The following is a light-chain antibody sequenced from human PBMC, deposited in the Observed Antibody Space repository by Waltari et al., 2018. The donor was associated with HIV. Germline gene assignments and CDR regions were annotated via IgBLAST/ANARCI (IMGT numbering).Light chain of an antibody. Sequence: SYVLTQSPSVSVAPGKTARITCGGKNIGSKSVNWYQQQPGQAPVMVIYHDTDRPSGIPDRFSGSNSEDTATLTIRSVEAGDEADYYCQVWDTNTDQYVIFGGGTNLAV. V-gene: IGLV3-21*01. CDR1: NIGSKS. CDR3: QVWDTNTDQYVI. J-gene: IGLJ2*01. CDR2: HDT.